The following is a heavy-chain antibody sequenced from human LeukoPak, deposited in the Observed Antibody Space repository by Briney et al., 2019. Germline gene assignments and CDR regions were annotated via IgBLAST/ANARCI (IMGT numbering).Heavy chain of an antibody. Sequence: SETLSLTCTVSGGSISSSSYYWGWIRQPPGKGLEWIGSIYYSGSTYYNPSLKSRVTISVDTSKNQFSLKLSSVTAADTAGYYCARLKSGRNDAFDIWGQGTMVTVSS. CDR1: GGSISSSSYY. D-gene: IGHD1-26*01. V-gene: IGHV4-39*01. CDR3: ARLKSGRNDAFDI. CDR2: IYYSGST. J-gene: IGHJ3*02.